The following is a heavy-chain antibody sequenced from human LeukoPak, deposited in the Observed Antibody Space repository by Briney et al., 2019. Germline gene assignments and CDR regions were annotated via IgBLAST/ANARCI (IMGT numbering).Heavy chain of an antibody. CDR1: GGSISSYY. CDR2: IYYSGST. Sequence: PSETLSLTCTVSGGSISSYYWSWIRQPPGKGLEWIGFIYYSGSTNYNPSLKSRVTISVDTSKNQFSLQLNSVTPEDTAVYYCARDSGSSNFHSWGQGTLVAVSS. V-gene: IGHV4-59*12. D-gene: IGHD2-15*01. J-gene: IGHJ4*02. CDR3: ARDSGSSNFHS.